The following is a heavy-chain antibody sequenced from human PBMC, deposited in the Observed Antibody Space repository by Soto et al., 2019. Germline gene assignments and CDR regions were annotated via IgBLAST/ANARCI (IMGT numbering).Heavy chain of an antibody. CDR3: ASQLYYDFWSGYPSRLDY. Sequence: KVSCKASGGTFSSYTISWVRQAPGQGLEWMGRIIPILGIANYAQKFQGRVTITADKSTSTAYMELSSLRSEDTAVYYCASQLYYDFWSGYPSRLDYWGQGTLVTVSS. CDR1: GGTFSSYT. CDR2: IIPILGIA. D-gene: IGHD3-3*01. J-gene: IGHJ4*02. V-gene: IGHV1-69*02.